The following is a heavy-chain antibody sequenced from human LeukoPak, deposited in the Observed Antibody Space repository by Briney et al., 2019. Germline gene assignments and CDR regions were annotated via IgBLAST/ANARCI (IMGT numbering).Heavy chain of an antibody. CDR3: ARGYDSPIRPQFDY. J-gene: IGHJ4*02. V-gene: IGHV3-20*04. CDR2: INWNGGST. Sequence: GGSLRLSCAASGFTFDDYGMSWVRQAPGKGLEWVSGINWNGGSTGYADSVKGRFTISRDNAKNSLYLQMNSLRAEDTALYYSARGYDSPIRPQFDYWGQGTLVTVSS. CDR1: GFTFDDYG. D-gene: IGHD3-22*01.